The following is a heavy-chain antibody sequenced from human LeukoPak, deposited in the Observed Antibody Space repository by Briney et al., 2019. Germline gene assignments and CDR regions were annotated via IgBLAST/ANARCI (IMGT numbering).Heavy chain of an antibody. Sequence: PSETLSLTCTLSGGSIGSYYWSWIRQPAGKGLEWIGYIYYSGSTNYNPSLKSRVTMSVDTSKNQFSLKLSSVTAADTAVYYCASTVYHYYYYYYMDVWGKGTTVTVSS. V-gene: IGHV4-59*01. D-gene: IGHD1-14*01. CDR3: ASTVYHYYYYYYMDV. CDR1: GGSIGSYY. J-gene: IGHJ6*03. CDR2: IYYSGST.